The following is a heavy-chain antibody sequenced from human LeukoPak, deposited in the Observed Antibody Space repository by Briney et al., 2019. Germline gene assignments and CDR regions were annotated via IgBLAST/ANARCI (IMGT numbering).Heavy chain of an antibody. CDR2: LSHNGVDK. V-gene: IGHV3-30*04. D-gene: IGHD3-10*01. J-gene: IGHJ4*02. Sequence: GGSLRLSCAASEFTFNNYPMHWVRQGPGKGLEWVTLLSHNGVDKYYADSVKGRFTVSRDNSKNTLFLRMNSLRAEDTAVYFCARGDYYDSRTYRFYFEYWGQGTLVTVSS. CDR3: ARGDYYDSRTYRFYFEY. CDR1: EFTFNNYP.